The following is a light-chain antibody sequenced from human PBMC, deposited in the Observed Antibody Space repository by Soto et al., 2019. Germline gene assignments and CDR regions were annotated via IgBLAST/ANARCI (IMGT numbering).Light chain of an antibody. CDR1: QSVSSY. Sequence: EIVLTQSPAPLSLSQGERATLSCRASQSVSSYLAWYQQKPGQAPRLLIYDASNRATGIPARFSGSGSGTDITRTISSLAPEDFAVYYCQQRSNWITLGQGKRLEIK. V-gene: IGKV3-11*01. CDR3: QQRSNWIT. J-gene: IGKJ5*01. CDR2: DAS.